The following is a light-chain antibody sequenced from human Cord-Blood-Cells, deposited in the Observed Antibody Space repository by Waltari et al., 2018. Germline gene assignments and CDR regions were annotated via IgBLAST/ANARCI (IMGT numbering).Light chain of an antibody. V-gene: IGLV3-1*01. CDR3: QAWDSSTAV. Sequence: SYELTQLPSVSVSPGQTASITCSGDKLGAKYACWYQQKPGQSPVLVIYQDSKRPSGIPERFSGSNSGNTATLTISGTQAMDEADYYCQAWDSSTAVFGGGTKLTVL. J-gene: IGLJ2*01. CDR1: KLGAKY. CDR2: QDS.